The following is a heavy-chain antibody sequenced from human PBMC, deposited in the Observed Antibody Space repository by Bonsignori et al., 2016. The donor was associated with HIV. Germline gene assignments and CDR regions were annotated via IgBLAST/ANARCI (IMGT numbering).Heavy chain of an antibody. V-gene: IGHV4-4*07. Sequence: SETLSLTCTVSGGSIRSYYWSWIRQPAGKGLERIGRIYTSGSTNYNPSLKSRVIMSVDTSKNQFSLKLSSVTAADTAVYYCARGSTYYDFWSGSNDAFDIWGQGTMVTVSS. CDR2: IYTSGST. CDR3: ARGSTYYDFWSGSNDAFDI. D-gene: IGHD3-3*01. J-gene: IGHJ3*02. CDR1: GGSIRSYY.